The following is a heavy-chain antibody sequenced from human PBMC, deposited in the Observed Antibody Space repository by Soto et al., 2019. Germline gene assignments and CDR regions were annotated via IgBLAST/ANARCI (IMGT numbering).Heavy chain of an antibody. CDR2: ISYDGSNK. CDR3: AKDSYDSSGYGGFDY. J-gene: IGHJ4*02. D-gene: IGHD3-22*01. CDR1: GFTFSSYG. Sequence: GESLKISCAASGFTFSSYGMHWVRQAPGKGLEWVAVISYDGSNKYYADSVKGRFTISRDNSKNTLYLQMNSLRAEDTAVYYCAKDSYDSSGYGGFDYWGQGTLVTVSS. V-gene: IGHV3-30*18.